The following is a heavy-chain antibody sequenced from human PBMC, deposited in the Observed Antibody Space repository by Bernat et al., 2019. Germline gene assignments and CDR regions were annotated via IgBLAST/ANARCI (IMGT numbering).Heavy chain of an antibody. D-gene: IGHD3-3*02. V-gene: IGHV3-9*01. CDR2: ISWNSGSI. Sequence: EVQLVESGGGLVQPGRSLRLSCAASGFTFDDYAMHWVRQAPGKGLEWVSGISWNSGSIGYADSVKGRFTISRDNAKNSLYLQMNSLRAEDTALYYCAKGTSGAGDFDYWGQGALVTVSS. CDR1: GFTFDDYA. CDR3: AKGTSGAGDFDY. J-gene: IGHJ4*02.